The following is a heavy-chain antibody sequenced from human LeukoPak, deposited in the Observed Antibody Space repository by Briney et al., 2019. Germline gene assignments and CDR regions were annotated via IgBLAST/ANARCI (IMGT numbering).Heavy chain of an antibody. Sequence: PGGSLRLSCAASVFTFSSYSMSWVRQAPWKGREWVSAISGSGGSTYYADSVKGRFTISRDNSKNTLYLQMNSLRAEDTAVYYCAKEGSSYYDYVWGSYRSYLDYWGQGTLVTVSS. J-gene: IGHJ4*02. D-gene: IGHD3-16*02. CDR1: VFTFSSYS. CDR3: AKEGSSYYDYVWGSYRSYLDY. CDR2: ISGSGGST. V-gene: IGHV3-23*01.